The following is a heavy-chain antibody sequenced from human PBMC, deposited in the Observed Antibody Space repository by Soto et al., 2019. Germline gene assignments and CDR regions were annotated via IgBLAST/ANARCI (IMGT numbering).Heavy chain of an antibody. CDR3: ALQSVYTSGCSTFAS. Sequence: SETLSLTCTVSGGSIPSYNWSWIRKPAGKGLEWIGRIYNTGSTNYNPSLRSRVTMSVDTSKNQFSLRLTSVTAADTAVYYCALQSVYTSGCSTFASWGQGTLVTVSS. CDR1: GGSIPSYN. J-gene: IGHJ4*02. CDR2: IYNTGST. D-gene: IGHD6-19*01. V-gene: IGHV4-4*07.